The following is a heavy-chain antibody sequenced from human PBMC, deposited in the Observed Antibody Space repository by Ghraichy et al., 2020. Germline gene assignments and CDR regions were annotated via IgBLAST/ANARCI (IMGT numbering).Heavy chain of an antibody. V-gene: IGHV3-30*04. CDR2: ISSDGSHI. CDR3: ARSLVRGFWYFDL. J-gene: IGHJ2*01. CDR1: GFTFSSFA. D-gene: IGHD3-10*01. Sequence: SCAASGFTFSSFAIHWVRQTPGKGLEWVAVISSDGSHIYYADSATGRFTISRDNSKNALYLQMNSLRAEDTAMYSCARSLVRGFWYFDLWGRGTLVTVSS.